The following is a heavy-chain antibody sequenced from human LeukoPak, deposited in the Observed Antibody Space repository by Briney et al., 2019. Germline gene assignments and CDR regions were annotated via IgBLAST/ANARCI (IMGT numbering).Heavy chain of an antibody. V-gene: IGHV1-18*01. CDR2: INTYNGNT. CDR3: ARRRGYSGYDLYYFDY. Sequence: ASVKVSCKASGYSFISYGISWVRQAPGQGLEWMGWINTYNGNTNYAQNLQGRVTMTTDTSTSTAYIELRGLRSDDTAVYYCARRRGYSGYDLYYFDYWGQGTLVTVSS. J-gene: IGHJ4*02. CDR1: GYSFISYG. D-gene: IGHD5-12*01.